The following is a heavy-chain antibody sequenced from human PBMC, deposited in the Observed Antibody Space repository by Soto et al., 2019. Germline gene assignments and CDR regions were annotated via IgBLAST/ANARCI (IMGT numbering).Heavy chain of an antibody. CDR3: AREAHYGGFDY. D-gene: IGHD4-17*01. CDR1: GFTVSSNY. Sequence: EVQLVESGGGLVQPGGSLRLSCAASGFTVSSNYMSWVRQAPGKGLEWVSVIYSGGGTYYAVSVKGRFTISRDNPKNTLYLQMNSLRAEGTAVYYCAREAHYGGFDYWGQGTLVTVSS. J-gene: IGHJ4*02. CDR2: IYSGGGT. V-gene: IGHV3-66*01.